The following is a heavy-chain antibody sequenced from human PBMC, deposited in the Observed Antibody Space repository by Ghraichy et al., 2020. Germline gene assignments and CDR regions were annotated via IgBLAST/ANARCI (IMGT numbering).Heavy chain of an antibody. CDR1: GGSISSGYYH. Sequence: SETLSLTCSVSGGSISSGYYHWSWIRQPLGMGLEWIGYIYYRGSTYYNPSHKCRVTISVDTSKNQLSLMLSSVTAADTAVYYCARGLPHIVVDRGARYFDYWGQGTLVTVST. J-gene: IGHJ4*02. V-gene: IGHV4-30-4*01. D-gene: IGHD2-21*01. CDR2: IYYRGST. CDR3: ARGLPHIVVDRGARYFDY.